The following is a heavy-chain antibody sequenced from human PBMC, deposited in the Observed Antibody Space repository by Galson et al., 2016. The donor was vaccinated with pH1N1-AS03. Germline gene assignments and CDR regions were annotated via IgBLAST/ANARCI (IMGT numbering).Heavy chain of an antibody. CDR2: IHPDGSGK. J-gene: IGHJ4*02. V-gene: IGHV3-7*03. CDR1: GFSFSTYW. CDR3: GRELWGGCEY. D-gene: IGHD3-3*01. Sequence: SLRLSCAASGFSFSTYWMSWVRQAPGKGPEWVANIHPDGSGKYYGDSVKGRSTISRDNAKNSLDLQMNSLRAEDTAVYYCGRELWGGCEYWGQGTLVTVSS.